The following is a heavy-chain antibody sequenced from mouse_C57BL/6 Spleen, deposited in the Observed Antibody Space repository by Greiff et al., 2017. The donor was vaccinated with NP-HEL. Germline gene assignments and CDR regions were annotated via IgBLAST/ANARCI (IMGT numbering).Heavy chain of an antibody. Sequence: EVHLVESGAELVRPGSSVKMSCKTSGYTFTSYGINWVKQRPGQGLEWIGYIYIGNGYTEYNEKFKGKATLTSDTSSSTAYMQLSSLTSEDSAIYFCARRSANWDTAFAYWGQGTLVTVSA. CDR3: ARRSANWDTAFAY. V-gene: IGHV1-58*01. CDR1: GYTFTSYG. D-gene: IGHD4-1*01. CDR2: IYIGNGYT. J-gene: IGHJ3*01.